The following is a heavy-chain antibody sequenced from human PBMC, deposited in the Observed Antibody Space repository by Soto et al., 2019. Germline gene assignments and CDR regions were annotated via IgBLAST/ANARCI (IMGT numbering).Heavy chain of an antibody. CDR3: AKGFYCSGGSCYSERDAFDI. D-gene: IGHD2-15*01. V-gene: IGHV3-23*01. Sequence: PGGSLRLSCAASGFTFSSYAMSWVRQAPGKGLEWVSAISGSGGSTYYADSVKGRFTISRDSSKNTLYLQMNSLRAEDTAVYYCAKGFYCSGGSCYSERDAFDIWGQGTMVTVSS. CDR2: ISGSGGST. CDR1: GFTFSSYA. J-gene: IGHJ3*02.